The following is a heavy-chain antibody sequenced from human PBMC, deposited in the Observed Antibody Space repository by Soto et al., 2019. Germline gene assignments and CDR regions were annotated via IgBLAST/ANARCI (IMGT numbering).Heavy chain of an antibody. Sequence: EVPLVESGGGLVKPGGSLRLSCAASGFTFSSDSMGWVRHAPGKRLEWVSSISSSGSFMNYADSVKGRFTSSRDNAKNSLYLQMSSLKDEDPAVYYCARDPPTGTTMDWFDSCGQGTLVTVSS. CDR2: ISSSGSFM. D-gene: IGHD1-7*01. CDR1: GFTFSSDS. V-gene: IGHV3-21*01. CDR3: ARDPPTGTTMDWFDS. J-gene: IGHJ5*01.